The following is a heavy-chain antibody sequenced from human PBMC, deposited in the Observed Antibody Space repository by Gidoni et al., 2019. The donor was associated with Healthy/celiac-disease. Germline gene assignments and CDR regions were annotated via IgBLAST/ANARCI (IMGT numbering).Heavy chain of an antibody. V-gene: IGHV3-9*01. D-gene: IGHD1-26*01. J-gene: IGHJ4*02. CDR1: GFTFDDYA. CDR3: AKDGGSYLDY. CDR2: ISWNSGSI. Sequence: EVQLVESGGGLVQPGRSLRLSCAASGFTFDDYAMHWVRQAPGKGLEWVSGISWNSGSIGYADSVKGRFTISRDNAKNSLYLQMNSLRAEDTALYYCAKDGGSYLDYWGQGTLVTVSS.